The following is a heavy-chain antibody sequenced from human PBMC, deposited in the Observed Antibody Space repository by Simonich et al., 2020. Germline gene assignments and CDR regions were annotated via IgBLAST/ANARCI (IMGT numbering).Heavy chain of an antibody. D-gene: IGHD6-13*01. CDR1: GYTFTSYG. V-gene: IGHV1-18*01. J-gene: IGHJ4*02. CDR3: ARDQGGRAAAATDY. CDR2: ISATKGNT. Sequence: QVQLVQSGAEVKKPGASVTVSCKASGYTFTSYGISWVRQAPGQGLGWMGWISATKGNTNYAQKLQGRVTMTTDTSTSTAYMELRSLRSDDTAVYYCARDQGGRAAAATDYWGQGTLVTVSS.